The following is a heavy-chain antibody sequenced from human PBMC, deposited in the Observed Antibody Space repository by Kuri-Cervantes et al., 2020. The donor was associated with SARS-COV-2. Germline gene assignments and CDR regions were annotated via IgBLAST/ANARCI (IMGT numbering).Heavy chain of an antibody. CDR2: ISSSGSTI. CDR1: GFTFSDYY. D-gene: IGHD3-3*01. J-gene: IGHJ6*03. Sequence: GGSLRLSCAASGFTFSDYYMSWIRQAPGKGLEWVSYISSSGSTIYYADSVKGRFTISRDNAKNSLYLQMNSLRAEDTAVYYCARDRKYYDFWSGPNYYMDVWGKGTTVTVSS. V-gene: IGHV3-11*04. CDR3: ARDRKYYDFWSGPNYYMDV.